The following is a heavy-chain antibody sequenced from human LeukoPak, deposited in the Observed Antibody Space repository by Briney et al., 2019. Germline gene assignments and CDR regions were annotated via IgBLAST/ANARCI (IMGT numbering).Heavy chain of an antibody. J-gene: IGHJ6*03. D-gene: IGHD6-6*01. Sequence: SETLSLTCTVSGGSISSHYWSWIRQPPGKGLEWIGYIYYSGSTNYNPFLKSRVTISVDTSKNQFSLKLSSVTAADTAVYYCARAARRSYYYFMDVWGKGTTVAVSS. CDR1: GGSISSHY. CDR3: ARAARRSYYYFMDV. CDR2: IYYSGST. V-gene: IGHV4-59*11.